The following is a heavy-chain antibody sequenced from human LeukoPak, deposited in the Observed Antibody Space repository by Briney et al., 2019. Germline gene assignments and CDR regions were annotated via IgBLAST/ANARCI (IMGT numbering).Heavy chain of an antibody. V-gene: IGHV7-4-1*02. J-gene: IGHJ6*03. CDR2: INTNTGNP. CDR1: GYTFTSYA. CDR3: ARAPQASSCYPYYYYYMDV. D-gene: IGHD6-13*01. Sequence: ASVKVSCKGSGYTFTSYAMNWVRQAPGQGLEWMGWINTNTGNPTYAQGFTGRFVFSLDTSVSTAYLQISSLKAEDTAVYYCARAPQASSCYPYYYYYMDVWGQGTMVTVSS.